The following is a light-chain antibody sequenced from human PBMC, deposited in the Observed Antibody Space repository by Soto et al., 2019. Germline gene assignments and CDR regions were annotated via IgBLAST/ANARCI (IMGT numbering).Light chain of an antibody. CDR2: WAS. V-gene: IGKV4-1*01. J-gene: IGKJ4*01. CDR3: QQYYSTPLT. CDR1: QXVLYSSNNKNY. Sequence: DIEMTQSPDSLAVSLGERATIQXXSSQXVLYSSNNKNYLAWYQQKPGQPPKXXIYWASTRESGVPDRFSGSGAGTDFTLTISSLQAEDVAVYYCQQYYSTPLTFGGGTKVDI.